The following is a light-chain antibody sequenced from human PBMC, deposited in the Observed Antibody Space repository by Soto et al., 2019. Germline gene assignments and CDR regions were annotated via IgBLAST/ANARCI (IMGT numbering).Light chain of an antibody. V-gene: IGKV3-20*01. J-gene: IGKJ1*01. CDR1: QSVTNNY. Sequence: EIVLTQSPGTLSLSPGERATLSCRASQSVTNNYLSWYQHKPGQAPRLLIYGASNRATGIPDRFSCTGSGTDFTLTITRLEPEDFAVYYCKQFGSPSWTSWTFGQGTKVEIK. CDR2: GAS. CDR3: KQFGSPSWTSWT.